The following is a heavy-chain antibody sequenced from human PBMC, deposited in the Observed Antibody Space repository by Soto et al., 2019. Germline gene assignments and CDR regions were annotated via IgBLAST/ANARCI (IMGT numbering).Heavy chain of an antibody. CDR1: GYTFTSYA. CDR2: INAGNGNT. V-gene: IGHV1-3*01. D-gene: IGHD2-15*01. J-gene: IGHJ5*02. CDR3: ARGSVVGFDP. Sequence: QVQLVQSGAEVKKPGASVKVSCKASGYTFTSYAMHWVRQAPGQRLEWMGWINAGNGNTKYSQKFQGRVTITRDTSASTAYMVLSSLRSEDTAVYYCARGSVVGFDPWGQGTLVTVSS.